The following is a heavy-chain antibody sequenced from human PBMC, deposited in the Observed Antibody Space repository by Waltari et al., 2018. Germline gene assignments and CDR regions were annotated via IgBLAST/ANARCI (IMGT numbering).Heavy chain of an antibody. D-gene: IGHD1-26*01. V-gene: IGHV3-30*02. Sequence: QVQLVESGGGVVQPGGSLRLSCAASGFTFSSYGMHGVRQAPGKGLEWVAFIRYDGSNKYYADSVKGRFTISRDNSKNTLYLQMNSLRAEDTAVYYCAKVGAPEFDPWGQGTLVTVSS. CDR1: GFTFSSYG. CDR2: IRYDGSNK. J-gene: IGHJ5*02. CDR3: AKVGAPEFDP.